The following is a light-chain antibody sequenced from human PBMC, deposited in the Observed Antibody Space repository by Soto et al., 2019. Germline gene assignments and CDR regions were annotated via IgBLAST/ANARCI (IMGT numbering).Light chain of an antibody. V-gene: IGLV4-69*01. Sequence: QPVLTQSPSASASLGASVKLTCTLSSRHSSYAIAWHQQQPEKGPRYLMKLNSDGRHTKGDGIPDRFSGSSSGTERYLTISSLQSEDEADYHCQTWGTGILVFGGGTKLTVL. J-gene: IGLJ2*01. CDR2: LNSDGRH. CDR3: QTWGTGILV. CDR1: SRHSSYA.